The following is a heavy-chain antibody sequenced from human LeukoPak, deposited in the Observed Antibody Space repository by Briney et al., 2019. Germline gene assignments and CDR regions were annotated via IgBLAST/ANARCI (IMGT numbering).Heavy chain of an antibody. CDR3: ARRLIGIAAGLDY. CDR2: ISSSGTSM. CDR1: GFIFSDYY. Sequence: GGSLRLSCAASGFIFSDYYMSWIRQAPGKGLEWVSYISSSGTSMYYADSVKGRFTISRDNAKNSLYLQMNSLRAEDTAVYYCARRLIGIAAGLDYWGQGTLVTVSS. V-gene: IGHV3-11*01. J-gene: IGHJ4*02. D-gene: IGHD6-13*01.